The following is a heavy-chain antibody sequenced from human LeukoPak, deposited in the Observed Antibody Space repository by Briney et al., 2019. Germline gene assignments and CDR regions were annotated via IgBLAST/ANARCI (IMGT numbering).Heavy chain of an antibody. D-gene: IGHD1-26*01. J-gene: IGHJ3*02. CDR2: FDPEDGET. Sequence: GASVKVSCKVSGYTLTELSMHWVRQAPGKGLEWMGGFDPEDGETIYAQKFQGRVTMTEDTSTDTAYMELSSLRSEDTAVYYCARGVGATFGYAFDIWGQGTMVTVSS. V-gene: IGHV1-24*01. CDR3: ARGVGATFGYAFDI. CDR1: GYTLTELS.